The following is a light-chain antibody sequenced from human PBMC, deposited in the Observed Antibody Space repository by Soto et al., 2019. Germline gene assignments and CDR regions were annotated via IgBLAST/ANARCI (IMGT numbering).Light chain of an antibody. CDR2: DTS. CDR3: QQYVHWPPGA. J-gene: IGKJ1*01. Sequence: EIVVTQSPATLSVSPGERVTLSCRASQSVSSSLAWYQQRPSQAPRLLIYDTSTRAAGIAARFSGSGSGTEFTLTISSLQSEDSAVYYCQQYVHWPPGAFGQGTTVEIK. CDR1: QSVSSS. V-gene: IGKV3-15*01.